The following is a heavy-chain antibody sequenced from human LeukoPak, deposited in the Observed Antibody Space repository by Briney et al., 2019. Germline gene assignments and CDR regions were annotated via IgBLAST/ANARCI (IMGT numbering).Heavy chain of an antibody. CDR1: GFTFSSYS. CDR3: ARDFVAAAGTEGFDY. V-gene: IGHV3-21*01. CDR2: ISSRSSYI. Sequence: GGSLRLSCAASGFTFSSYSMNWVRQAPGKGLEGVSSISSRSSYIYYADSVKGRFTISRDNAKNSLYLQMNSLRAEDTAVYYCARDFVAAAGTEGFDYWGQGTLVTVSS. J-gene: IGHJ4*02. D-gene: IGHD6-13*01.